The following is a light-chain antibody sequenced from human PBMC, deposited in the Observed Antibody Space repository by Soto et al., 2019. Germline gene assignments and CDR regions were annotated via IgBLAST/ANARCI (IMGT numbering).Light chain of an antibody. CDR3: QSADSSGTYVV. J-gene: IGLJ2*01. CDR1: ALPKQY. Sequence: SYELTQPPSVSVSPGQTARITCSGDALPKQYAYRYQQKPGQAPLLVIYKDTERPSGIPERFSGSSSGTTVTLTISRVQAEDEADYYCQSADSSGTYVVFGGGTKLTVL. V-gene: IGLV3-25*02. CDR2: KDT.